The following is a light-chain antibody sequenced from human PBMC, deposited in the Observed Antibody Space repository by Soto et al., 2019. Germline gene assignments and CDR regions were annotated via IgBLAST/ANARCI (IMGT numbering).Light chain of an antibody. J-gene: IGLJ1*01. CDR1: SSDVGSYTL. V-gene: IGLV2-23*02. Sequence: SAQNQPASVSGSHVHSITIFCTKTSSDVGSYTLVSWYQQHPGKAPKFIIFEVSQRPSGVSNRFSGSKSGNTASLTISGLQAEHEADYYCCSYAGNPTYVFRSGTKVPVL. CDR3: CSYAGNPTYV. CDR2: EVS.